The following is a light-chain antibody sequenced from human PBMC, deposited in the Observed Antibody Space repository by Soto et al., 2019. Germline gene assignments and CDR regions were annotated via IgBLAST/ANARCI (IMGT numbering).Light chain of an antibody. Sequence: QSALTQPPSVSGSPGQSVTISCTGTSSDVGSYNRVSWYQQPPGTAPKLMIYEVSNRPSGVPDRFSGSKSGNTASLTISGLQAGDEADYYCLSYTSSNADVFGTGTKLTVL. CDR3: LSYTSSNADV. CDR2: EVS. V-gene: IGLV2-18*02. CDR1: SSDVGSYNR. J-gene: IGLJ1*01.